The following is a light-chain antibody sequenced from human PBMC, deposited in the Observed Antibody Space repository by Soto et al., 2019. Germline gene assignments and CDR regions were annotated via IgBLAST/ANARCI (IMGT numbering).Light chain of an antibody. J-gene: IGLJ1*01. CDR3: SSYTSRTAYI. Sequence: QSVLTRPASVSGSPGQSITISCTGTSSDVGGYSYVSWYQQHPGDAPKLMIYHVTNRPSGVSDRFSGSKSGNTASLTISGLQAEDEADYYCSSYTSRTAYIFGTGTKVTVL. CDR2: HVT. V-gene: IGLV2-14*03. CDR1: SSDVGGYSY.